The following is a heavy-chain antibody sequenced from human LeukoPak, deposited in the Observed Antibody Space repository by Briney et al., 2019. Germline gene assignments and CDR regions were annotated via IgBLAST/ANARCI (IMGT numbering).Heavy chain of an antibody. Sequence: SETLSLTCTVSGGSISSYYWGWIRQPPGKGLEWIGSIYYSGSTYYNPSLKSRVTISVGTSKNQFSLKLSSVTAADTAVYYCASPYCSSTSCYGYYGMDVWGQGTTVTVSS. CDR3: ASPYCSSTSCYGYYGMDV. CDR2: IYYSGST. D-gene: IGHD2-2*01. V-gene: IGHV4-39*01. J-gene: IGHJ6*02. CDR1: GGSISSYY.